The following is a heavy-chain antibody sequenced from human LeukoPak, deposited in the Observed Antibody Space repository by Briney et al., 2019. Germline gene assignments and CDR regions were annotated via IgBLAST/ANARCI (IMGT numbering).Heavy chain of an antibody. CDR2: ISGSGGST. J-gene: IGHJ4*02. Sequence: PSETLSLTCAVYGGSFSGYYWSWVRQAPGKGLEWVSAISGSGGSTYYADSVKGRFTISRDNSKNTLYLQMNSLRAEDTAVYYCAKTVTTYYFDYWGQGTLVTVSS. CDR1: GGSFSGYY. V-gene: IGHV3-23*01. CDR3: AKTVTTYYFDY. D-gene: IGHD4-17*01.